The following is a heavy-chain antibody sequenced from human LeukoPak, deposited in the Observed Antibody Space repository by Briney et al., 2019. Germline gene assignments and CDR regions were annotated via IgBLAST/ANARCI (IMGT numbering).Heavy chain of an antibody. D-gene: IGHD3-22*01. Sequence: PGGSLRLSCTASGVAFSSYAMSWVRQAPGVGLEWVSAIDGGGGRTWHADSVRGRFTISRDNSKNTLFMQMNSLRAEDTAVYYCAKDFYDSSGSRYDYRGQGTLVTVSS. J-gene: IGHJ4*02. CDR3: AKDFYDSSGSRYDY. CDR1: GVAFSSYA. CDR2: IDGGGGRT. V-gene: IGHV3-23*01.